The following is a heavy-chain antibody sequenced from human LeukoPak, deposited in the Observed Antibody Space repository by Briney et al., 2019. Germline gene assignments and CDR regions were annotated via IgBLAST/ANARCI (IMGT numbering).Heavy chain of an antibody. CDR2: INADGSSI. D-gene: IGHD5-12*01. J-gene: IGHJ4*02. CDR3: ARGRSSVGGLGRRFRYHDF. V-gene: IGHV3-74*01. CDR1: GFSFSNYW. Sequence: GGSLRLSCAASGFSFSNYWLHWVRHAPGKGLVWVSRINADGSSIAYADSVKGRFTISRDNANNTLYLQMNSLSAEDTAVYYCARGRSSVGGLGRRFRYHDFWGQGTLVTVSS.